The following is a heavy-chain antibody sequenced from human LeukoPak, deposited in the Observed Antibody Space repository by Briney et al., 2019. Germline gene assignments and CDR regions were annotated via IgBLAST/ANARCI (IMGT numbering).Heavy chain of an antibody. CDR2: ISGSGGST. Sequence: GGSLRLSCAASGFTFSSYAMSWVRQAPGKGLEWVSAISGSGGSTYYADSVKGWFTISRDNSKNTLYLQMNSLRAEDTAVYYCAKVGITMIVVVHDAFDIWGQGTMVTVSS. CDR3: AKVGITMIVVVHDAFDI. J-gene: IGHJ3*02. V-gene: IGHV3-23*01. D-gene: IGHD3-22*01. CDR1: GFTFSSYA.